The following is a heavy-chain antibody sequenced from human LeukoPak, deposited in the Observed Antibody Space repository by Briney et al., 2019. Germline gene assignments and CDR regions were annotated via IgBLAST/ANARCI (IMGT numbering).Heavy chain of an antibody. CDR2: IYYSGST. CDR3: ARDGSRMDAFDI. J-gene: IGHJ3*02. Sequence: PSETLSLTCTVSGGSISSSSYYWGWIRQPRGKGLEWIGSIYYSGSTYYNPSLKSRVTISVDTSKNQFSLKLSSVTAADTAVYYCARDGSRMDAFDIWGQGTMVTVSS. V-gene: IGHV4-39*02. D-gene: IGHD3-10*01. CDR1: GGSISSSSYY.